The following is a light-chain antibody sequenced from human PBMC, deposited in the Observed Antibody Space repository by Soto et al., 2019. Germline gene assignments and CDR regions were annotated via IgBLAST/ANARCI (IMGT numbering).Light chain of an antibody. CDR2: GAS. J-gene: IGKJ1*01. Sequence: EVVLTQSPGTLSLSPRERATLSCRASQSVSNNYLAWYQHKPGQAPRLLIYGASNRAPGIPDRFSGSGSGPDFTLLISRLEPEDFAVYYCQQYAASPRTFGQGTLVEVK. CDR3: QQYAASPRT. V-gene: IGKV3-20*01. CDR1: QSVSNNY.